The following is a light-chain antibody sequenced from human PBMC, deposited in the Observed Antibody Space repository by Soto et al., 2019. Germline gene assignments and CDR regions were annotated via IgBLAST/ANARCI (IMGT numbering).Light chain of an antibody. CDR3: QHYVTSSIN. CDR1: QSVSSTS. CDR2: GAS. J-gene: IGKJ5*01. V-gene: IGKV3-20*01. Sequence: EVVLTQSPGTLSLSPGERVTILCLASQSVSSTSLAWYQQKPGQTPRLLIYGASSRATGTPDRISGGGSGTHFALTISRLEPEDFAVYYCQHYVTSSINFGQGKRLEIK.